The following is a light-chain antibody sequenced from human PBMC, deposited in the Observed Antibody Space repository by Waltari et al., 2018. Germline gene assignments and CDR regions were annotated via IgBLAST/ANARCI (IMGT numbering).Light chain of an antibody. CDR3: QQRSNWLFT. J-gene: IGKJ3*01. CDR1: QSVSRY. V-gene: IGKV3-11*01. Sequence: ETVLPQSPATLSLSPGERATTSCRASQSVSRYLAWYQQKPGQAPRLLIYDASNRATGIPARFSGSGSETDFTLTISSLEPEDFAVYYCQQRSNWLFTFGPGTKVDIK. CDR2: DAS.